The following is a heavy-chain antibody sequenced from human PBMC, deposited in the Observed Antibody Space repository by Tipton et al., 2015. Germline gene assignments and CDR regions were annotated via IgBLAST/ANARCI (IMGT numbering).Heavy chain of an antibody. D-gene: IGHD6-13*01. CDR3: ARGAGNSSTWDFDY. Sequence: LRLSCAASGFTFSNYAMNWVRQTPGKGLEWIGEVNHGGSSNYKPSLKSRVTVSVDTSKNQFSLRVSSVTAADTAVYYCARGAGNSSTWDFDYWGQGSLVTVSS. CDR1: GFTFSNYA. V-gene: IGHV4-34*01. CDR2: VNHGGSS. J-gene: IGHJ4*02.